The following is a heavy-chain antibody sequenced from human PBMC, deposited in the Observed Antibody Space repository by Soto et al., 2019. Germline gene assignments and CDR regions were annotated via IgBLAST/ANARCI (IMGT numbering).Heavy chain of an antibody. D-gene: IGHD5-12*01. CDR3: ARGEMATITASDY. CDR1: GFTFSSYW. Sequence: PGGSLRLSCAASGFTFSSYWMHWVRQAPGKGLVWVSRIYTDVSTTTYADSVKGRFTISRDNAKNTLYLQMSSLRAEDTALYYCARGEMATITASDYWGQGT. CDR2: IYTDVSTT. V-gene: IGHV3-74*01. J-gene: IGHJ4*02.